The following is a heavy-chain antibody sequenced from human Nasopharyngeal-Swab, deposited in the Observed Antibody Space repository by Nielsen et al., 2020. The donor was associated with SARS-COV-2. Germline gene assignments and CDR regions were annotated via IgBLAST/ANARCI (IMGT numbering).Heavy chain of an antibody. Sequence: ASVKVSCKASGYTFTSYGVNWVRQAPGQGLEWGGWISAHNGDTNYAQKLQGRVTMTTDTSTSTAYMELRSLRSDDTGVYYCARRGVVGDHEIYYYYGMDVWGQGTTVTVSS. D-gene: IGHD3-10*01. CDR3: ARRGVVGDHEIYYYYGMDV. CDR1: GYTFTSYG. J-gene: IGHJ6*02. V-gene: IGHV1-18*01. CDR2: ISAHNGDT.